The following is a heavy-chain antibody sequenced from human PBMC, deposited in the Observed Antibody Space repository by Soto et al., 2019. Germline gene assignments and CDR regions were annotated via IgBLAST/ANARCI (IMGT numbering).Heavy chain of an antibody. CDR2: INPGNGDT. V-gene: IGHV1-3*01. D-gene: IGHD2-2*01. CDR1: GYSFTKYG. CDR3: ARTDCSSTSCYNYYYGMDV. Sequence: ASVKVSCKTSGYSFTKYGLHWVRQAPGQRLEWMGWINPGNGDTKYSQKFRGRVTITRDTSATTAYMELSSLRSEDSAVFYCARTDCSSTSCYNYYYGMDVWGQGTTVTVSS. J-gene: IGHJ6*02.